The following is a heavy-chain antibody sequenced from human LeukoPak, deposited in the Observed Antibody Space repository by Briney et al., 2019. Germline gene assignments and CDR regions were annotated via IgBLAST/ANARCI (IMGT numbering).Heavy chain of an antibody. D-gene: IGHD6-19*01. Sequence: GGSLRLSCAASGFTFSSYGMHWARQAPGKGLEWVAVIWYDGSNKYYADSVKGRFTISRDNSKNTLYLQMNSLRAEDTAVYYCARAATIAVAGTVGYWGQGTLVTVSS. CDR3: ARAATIAVAGTVGY. CDR2: IWYDGSNK. V-gene: IGHV3-33*01. CDR1: GFTFSSYG. J-gene: IGHJ4*02.